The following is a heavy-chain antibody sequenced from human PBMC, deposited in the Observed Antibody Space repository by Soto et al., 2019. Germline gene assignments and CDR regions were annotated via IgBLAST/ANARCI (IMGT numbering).Heavy chain of an antibody. CDR1: GDSVSSNSAA. CDR3: ARDGPPKYSSSWYCDY. V-gene: IGHV6-1*01. CDR2: TYYRSKWYN. D-gene: IGHD6-13*01. J-gene: IGHJ4*02. Sequence: PSQTLSLTCAISGDSVSSNSAAWNWIRQSPSRGLEWLGRTYYRSKWYNDYAVSVKSRITINPDTSKNQFSLQLNSVTPEDTAVYYCARDGPPKYSSSWYCDYWGQGTLVTFSA.